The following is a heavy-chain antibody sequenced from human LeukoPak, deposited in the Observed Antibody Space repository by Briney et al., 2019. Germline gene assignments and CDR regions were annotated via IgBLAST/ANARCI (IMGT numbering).Heavy chain of an antibody. V-gene: IGHV4-59*08. CDR1: GGSISSYY. Sequence: SETLSLTCTVSGGSISSYYWSWIRQPPGKGLEWIGYIYYSGSTNYNPSLKSRVTISVDTSKNQFSLKLSSVTAADTAVYYCARGEMYYYDSSGFIRPYYYGVDVWGQGTMVTVSS. CDR2: IYYSGST. D-gene: IGHD3-22*01. J-gene: IGHJ6*02. CDR3: ARGEMYYYDSSGFIRPYYYGVDV.